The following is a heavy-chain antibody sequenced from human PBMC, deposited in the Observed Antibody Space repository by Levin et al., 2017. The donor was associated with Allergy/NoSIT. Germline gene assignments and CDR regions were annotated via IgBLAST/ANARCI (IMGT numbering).Heavy chain of an antibody. CDR2: IIPIFGTA. Sequence: SVKVSCKASGGTFSSYAISWVRQAPGQGLEWMGGIIPIFGTANYAQKFQGRVTITADKSTSTAYMELSSLRSEDTAVYYCAGGGRKMATIDYWGQGTLVTVSS. V-gene: IGHV1-69*06. CDR1: GGTFSSYA. D-gene: IGHD5-24*01. CDR3: AGGGRKMATIDY. J-gene: IGHJ4*02.